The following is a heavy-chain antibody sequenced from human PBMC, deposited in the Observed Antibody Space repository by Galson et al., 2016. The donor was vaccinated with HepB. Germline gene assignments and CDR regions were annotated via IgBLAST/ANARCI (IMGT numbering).Heavy chain of an antibody. D-gene: IGHD2-2*01. CDR1: EFTFSTYA. J-gene: IGHJ4*02. CDR2: ISYDGSNK. CDR3: ARAAAAAINYFDY. V-gene: IGHV3-30*04. Sequence: SLRLSCAASEFTFSTYAIHWVRQAPGKGLEWVAVISYDGSNKYYADSVKGRFTISRDNSKNWLFLQMNSLGAEDTAVYYCARAAAAAINYFDYWGQGTLVTVSS.